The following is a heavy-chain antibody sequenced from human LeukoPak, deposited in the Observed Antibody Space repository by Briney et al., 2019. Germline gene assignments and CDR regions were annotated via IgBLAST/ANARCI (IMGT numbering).Heavy chain of an antibody. V-gene: IGHV1-3*01. CDR1: GYTFTDYA. Sequence: ASVKDSCKASGYTFTDYAMHWVRQAPGQRLEWMGWINAGNGNTEYSQKFQGRVTITSDTSASTAYMALSSLRSEDTAVSYCAGVFDDSSGYYHDYWGQGTLVTVSS. CDR2: INAGNGNT. CDR3: AGVFDDSSGYYHDY. J-gene: IGHJ4*01. D-gene: IGHD3-22*01.